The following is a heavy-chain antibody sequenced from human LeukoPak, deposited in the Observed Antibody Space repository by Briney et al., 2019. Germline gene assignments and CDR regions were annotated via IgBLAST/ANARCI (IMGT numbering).Heavy chain of an antibody. V-gene: IGHV1-46*01. D-gene: IGHD6-19*01. CDR3: ARRTAIGSGWYDVDYFDY. J-gene: IGHJ4*02. Sequence: GASVKVSCKASGYTFTSYYMHWVRQAPGQGLEWMGIINPSGGSTSYAQKFQGRVTMTRDTSTSTVYMELSSLRSEDTAAYYCARRTAIGSGWYDVDYFDYWGQGTLVTVSS. CDR1: GYTFTSYY. CDR2: INPSGGST.